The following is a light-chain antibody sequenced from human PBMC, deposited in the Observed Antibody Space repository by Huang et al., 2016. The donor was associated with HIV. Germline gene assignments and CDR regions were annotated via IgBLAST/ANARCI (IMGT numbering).Light chain of an antibody. V-gene: IGKV3D-20*01. J-gene: IGKJ1*01. CDR1: QNVYTRY. CDR3: QQYGSSPT. CDR2: DAS. Sequence: EIVLTQSPATLSLSPGEKVTLSCGASQNVYTRYLVWYQQKPDLAPRLHSYDASNRDTGIPDGFSGSGSATFFTLTISRLEPEDFAVYCCQQYGSSPTFGQGTKVEIK.